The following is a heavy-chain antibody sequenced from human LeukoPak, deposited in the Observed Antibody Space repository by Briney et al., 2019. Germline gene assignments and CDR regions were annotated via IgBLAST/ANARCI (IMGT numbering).Heavy chain of an antibody. V-gene: IGHV3-48*01. J-gene: IGHJ6*03. CDR3: ARESPHGDYVRSYYYYYMDV. Sequence: PGGSLRLSCAASGFTFSSYSMNWVRQAPGKGLEWVSYISSSSSNIYYADSVKGRFTISRDNAKNSLYLQMNSLRAEDTAVYYCARESPHGDYVRSYYYYYMDVWGKGTTVTVSS. CDR2: ISSSSSNI. CDR1: GFTFSSYS. D-gene: IGHD4-17*01.